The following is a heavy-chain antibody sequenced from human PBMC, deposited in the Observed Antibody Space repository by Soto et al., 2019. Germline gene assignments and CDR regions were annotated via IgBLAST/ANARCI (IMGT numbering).Heavy chain of an antibody. Sequence: GGFLRLSCAASGFTFSSYGMTWVRQAPGKGLEWVSFSSATGAGTYYADSVKGRFTISRDNSKNTLYLQMTSLRADDTAVYYCAKDRRAGGNYGFYSDFWGQGALVTSPQ. CDR2: SSATGAGT. V-gene: IGHV3-23*01. D-gene: IGHD1-7*01. J-gene: IGHJ4*02. CDR1: GFTFSSYG. CDR3: AKDRRAGGNYGFYSDF.